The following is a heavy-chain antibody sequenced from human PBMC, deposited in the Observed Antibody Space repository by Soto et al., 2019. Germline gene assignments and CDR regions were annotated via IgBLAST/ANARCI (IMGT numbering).Heavy chain of an antibody. V-gene: IGHV3-48*02. CDR1: GFSFSTYN. CDR2: ISSRSSTI. D-gene: IGHD6-19*01. Sequence: LRLSCAASGFSFSTYNMNWVRQAPGRGLEWVSYISSRSSTIYHADSVKGRFTISRDNAKNSLYLQMDSLRDEDTAVYFCARAIAVGSTSLDYWGLGTRVTVSS. CDR3: ARAIAVGSTSLDY. J-gene: IGHJ4*02.